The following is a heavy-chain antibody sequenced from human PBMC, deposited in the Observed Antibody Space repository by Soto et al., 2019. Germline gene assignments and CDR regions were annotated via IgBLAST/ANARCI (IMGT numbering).Heavy chain of an antibody. V-gene: IGHV4-30-2*01. CDR1: GGSFNSGGFS. CDR3: ARSTRSTGSFLFDY. Sequence: QLQLQEFGSGLVKPSQTLSLTCAVSGGSFNSGGFSWSWIRQPPGKGLEWIGYIYHSGSTYYNPTLKSRVAISVDRSKNQFSLELTSVTAADTAVYYCARSTRSTGSFLFDYWGQGTLVTVSS. CDR2: IYHSGST. D-gene: IGHD1-26*01. J-gene: IGHJ4*02.